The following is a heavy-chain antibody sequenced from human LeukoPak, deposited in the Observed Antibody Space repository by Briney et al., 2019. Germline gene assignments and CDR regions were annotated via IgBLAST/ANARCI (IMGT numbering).Heavy chain of an antibody. V-gene: IGHV1-18*04. CDR1: GYTFIAYY. Sequence: ASVKVSCKASGYTFIAYYMHWVRQAPGQGLEWMGWISAYNGNTNYAQKLQGRVTMTTDTSTSTAYMELRSLRSDDTAVYYCARFGLGKHIEVAGIPFDIWGQGTMVTVSS. CDR3: ARFGLGKHIEVAGIPFDI. D-gene: IGHD6-19*01. CDR2: ISAYNGNT. J-gene: IGHJ3*02.